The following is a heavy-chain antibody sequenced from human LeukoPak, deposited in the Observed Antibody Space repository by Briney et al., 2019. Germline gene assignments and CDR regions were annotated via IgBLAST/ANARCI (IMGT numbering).Heavy chain of an antibody. CDR2: ISYDGSNK. Sequence: GGSLRLSCAASGFTFSSYAMHWVRQAPGKGLEWVAVISYDGSNKYYADSVKGRFTISRDNSKSTLYLQMNSLRAEDTAVYYCARDQGGSYRMGAFDIWGQGTMVTVSS. CDR3: ARDQGGSYRMGAFDI. D-gene: IGHD1-26*01. CDR1: GFTFSSYA. V-gene: IGHV3-30-3*01. J-gene: IGHJ3*02.